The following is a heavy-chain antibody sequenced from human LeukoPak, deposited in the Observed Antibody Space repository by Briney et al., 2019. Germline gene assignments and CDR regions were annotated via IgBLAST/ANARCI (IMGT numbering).Heavy chain of an antibody. Sequence: PSETLSLTCTVSGGSISSSSSYYWGWIRQSPGKGQERIATIYYTGDTYYNPSLRSRVTISVDTSKNQFSLKLRSVTAADTAVYYCARLVAIAVPGSNWFDPWGQGTLVTVSS. CDR2: IYYTGDT. CDR1: GGSISSSSSYY. J-gene: IGHJ5*02. V-gene: IGHV4-39*01. D-gene: IGHD6-19*01. CDR3: ARLVAIAVPGSNWFDP.